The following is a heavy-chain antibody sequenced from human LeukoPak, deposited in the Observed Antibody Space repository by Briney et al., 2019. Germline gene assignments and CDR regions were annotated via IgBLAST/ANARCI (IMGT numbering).Heavy chain of an antibody. CDR2: INPSSGST. CDR3: ARDRDDDILTGYPDYSFDY. D-gene: IGHD3-9*01. V-gene: IGHV1-46*01. Sequence: ASVKVSCKASGYTSYYMHWVRQAPGQGLEWMGIINPSSGSTTYAQKFQGRVTMTGDTSTSTVYMELSRLRSEDTAVYYCARDRDDDILTGYPDYSFDYWGQGTLVTVSS. CDR1: GYTSYY. J-gene: IGHJ4*02.